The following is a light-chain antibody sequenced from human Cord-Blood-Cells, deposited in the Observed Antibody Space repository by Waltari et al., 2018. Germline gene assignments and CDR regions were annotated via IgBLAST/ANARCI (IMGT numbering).Light chain of an antibody. J-gene: IGKJ4*01. CDR1: QDISNY. V-gene: IGKV1-33*01. CDR3: QQYDNLLLT. Sequence: IQMTQSPSSLSASVGVRVPITYQESQDISNYLNWYQQKPGKAPKLLIYDASNLETGVPSRFSGSGSGTDFTFTISSLQPEDIATYYCQQYDNLLLTFGGGTKVEIK. CDR2: DAS.